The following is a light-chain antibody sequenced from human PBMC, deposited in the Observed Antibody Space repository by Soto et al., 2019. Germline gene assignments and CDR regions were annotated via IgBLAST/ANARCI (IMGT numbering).Light chain of an antibody. V-gene: IGLV2-23*01. CDR1: SSDVGSYNL. J-gene: IGLJ2*01. Sequence: QSALTQPASVSGSPGQSITISCTGTSSDVGSYNLVSWYQQHPGKAPKLMIYEGSKRPSGVSNRFSGSTSGYTASLTISGLQAEDEADYDCCLYAGSSTLVFGEGTKVTAL. CDR3: CLYAGSSTLV. CDR2: EGS.